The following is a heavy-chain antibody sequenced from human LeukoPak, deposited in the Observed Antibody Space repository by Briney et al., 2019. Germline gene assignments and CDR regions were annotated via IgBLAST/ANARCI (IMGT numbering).Heavy chain of an antibody. D-gene: IGHD4/OR15-4a*01. CDR3: ARGIGAKGFDY. J-gene: IGHJ4*02. Sequence: PSETLSLTCAVYGGSFSGYYWSWIRQPPGKGLEWIGEINHSGSTNYNPSLKSRVTISVDTSKNQFSLKLSSVTAADTAVYYYARGIGAKGFDYWGQGTLVTVSS. V-gene: IGHV4-34*01. CDR1: GGSFSGYY. CDR2: INHSGST.